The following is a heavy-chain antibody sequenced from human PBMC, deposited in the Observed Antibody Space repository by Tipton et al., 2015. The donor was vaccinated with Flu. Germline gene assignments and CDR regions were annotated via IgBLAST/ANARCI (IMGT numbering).Heavy chain of an antibody. Sequence: SLRLSCTASGFTFSSYAMSWVRQAPGKGLEWVSTIRGSGGSTYYADSVQGRFTISRDNSKNTLYLQMNSLRVEDTAVYYCAKEGGPSRGNDSWGQGTLVRVSS. CDR3: AKEGGPSRGNDS. CDR2: IRGSGGST. D-gene: IGHD3-16*01. V-gene: IGHV3-23*01. J-gene: IGHJ5*02. CDR1: GFTFSSYA.